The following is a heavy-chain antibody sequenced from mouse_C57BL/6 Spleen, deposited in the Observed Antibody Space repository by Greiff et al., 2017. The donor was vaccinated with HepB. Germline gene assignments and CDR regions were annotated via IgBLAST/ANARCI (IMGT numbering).Heavy chain of an antibody. J-gene: IGHJ3*01. Sequence: VQLQQSGAELARPGASVKLSCKASGYTFTSYGISWVKQRTGQGLEWIGEIYPRSGNTYYNEKFKGKATLTADKSSSTAYMELRSLTSEDSAVYVCARGTVTKYDYDPSWFAYWGQGTLVTVSA. CDR2: IYPRSGNT. D-gene: IGHD2-4*01. CDR3: ARGTVTKYDYDPSWFAY. CDR1: GYTFTSYG. V-gene: IGHV1-81*01.